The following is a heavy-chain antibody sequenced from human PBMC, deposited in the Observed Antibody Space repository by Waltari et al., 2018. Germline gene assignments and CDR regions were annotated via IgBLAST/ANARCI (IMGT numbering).Heavy chain of an antibody. CDR3: ARGPSHGGFDY. Sequence: QVQVVQSGAEVKKPGASVSVSCRASGYTFIDYYMHWLRQAPGQGLEWMGWINPKIGDTRSAKSCQGRVTMTRDTSINTVYMELRSLRSDDTAVYYCARGPSHGGFDYWGQGTLVTVSS. J-gene: IGHJ4*02. CDR1: GYTFIDYY. D-gene: IGHD3-16*01. V-gene: IGHV1-2*02. CDR2: INPKIGDT.